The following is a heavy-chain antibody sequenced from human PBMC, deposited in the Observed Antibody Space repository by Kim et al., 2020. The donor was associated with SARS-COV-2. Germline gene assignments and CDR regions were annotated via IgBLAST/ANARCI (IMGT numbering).Heavy chain of an antibody. D-gene: IGHD3-16*01. J-gene: IGHJ6*02. CDR2: ISGTI. Sequence: ISGTIYYADSVKGRFTIYRDNAKNSLDLRRNSLRAEDTAVYYCARGGGYPWGQGTTVTVSS. V-gene: IGHV3-48*01. CDR3: ARGGGYP.